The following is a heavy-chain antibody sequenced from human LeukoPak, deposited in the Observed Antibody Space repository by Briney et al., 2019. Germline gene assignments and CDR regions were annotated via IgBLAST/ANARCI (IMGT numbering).Heavy chain of an antibody. V-gene: IGHV3-33*01. D-gene: IGHD6-19*01. Sequence: QPGGSLRLSCAASGFTFSSYGMHWVRQAPGKGLEWVAVIWYDGSNKYYADSVKGRFTISRDNAKNSLYLQMNSLRDEDTAVYYCARSIAVAGTTFDYWGQGTLVTVSS. CDR2: IWYDGSNK. J-gene: IGHJ4*02. CDR3: ARSIAVAGTTFDY. CDR1: GFTFSSYG.